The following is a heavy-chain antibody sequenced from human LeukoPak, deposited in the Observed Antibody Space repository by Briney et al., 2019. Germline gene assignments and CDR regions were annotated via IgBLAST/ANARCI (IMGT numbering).Heavy chain of an antibody. CDR1: GFTFSSYE. J-gene: IGHJ4*02. Sequence: GGSLRLSCAASGFTFSSYEMNWVRQAPGKGLEWVSYISSSGSTIYYADSVKGQFTISRDNAKNSLYLQMNSLRAEDTAVYYCARDSSSSDFDYWGQGTLVTVSS. D-gene: IGHD6-13*01. CDR2: ISSSGSTI. CDR3: ARDSSSSDFDY. V-gene: IGHV3-48*03.